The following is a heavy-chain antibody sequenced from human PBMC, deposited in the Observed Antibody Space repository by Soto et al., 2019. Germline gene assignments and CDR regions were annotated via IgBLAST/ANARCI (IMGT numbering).Heavy chain of an antibody. CDR2: INAGNGNT. Sequence: GASVKVSCKASGYTFTSYAMHWVRRAPGQRLEWMGWINAGNGNTKYSQKFQGRVTITRDTSASTAYMELSSLRSEDTAVYYCARDTFTIFGTSEGYYGMDVWGQGTTVTVSS. CDR3: ARDTFTIFGTSEGYYGMDV. V-gene: IGHV1-3*01. CDR1: GYTFTSYA. D-gene: IGHD3-3*01. J-gene: IGHJ6*02.